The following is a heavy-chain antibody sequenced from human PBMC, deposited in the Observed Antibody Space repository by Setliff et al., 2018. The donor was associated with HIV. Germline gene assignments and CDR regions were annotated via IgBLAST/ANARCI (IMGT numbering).Heavy chain of an antibody. J-gene: IGHJ6*02. V-gene: IGHV4-61*01. CDR3: ARAIGDASGGGLDV. CDR2: IYYTGST. CDR1: GGSVGSGSYY. D-gene: IGHD2-15*01. Sequence: SETLSLTCTVSGGSVGSGSYYWSWVRQPPGKGLEWIGYIYYTGSTNYNPSLKSRLTISVDSSKNQFSLKLRSVTAADTAVYYCARAIGDASGGGLDVWGPGTTVTVSS.